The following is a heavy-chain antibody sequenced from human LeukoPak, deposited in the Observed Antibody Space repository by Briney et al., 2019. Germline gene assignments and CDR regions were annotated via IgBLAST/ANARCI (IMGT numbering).Heavy chain of an antibody. Sequence: RSGGSLRLSCAASGSTFDDYGMSWVRHAPGKGLEWVSSIGPTGTDRYYADSVRGRFTISRDNAKNSMYLQMDSLRDEDTAVYYCATETIGRHYDYWGQGTLLTVSS. CDR3: ATETIGRHYDY. CDR1: GSTFDDYG. CDR2: IGPTGTDR. J-gene: IGHJ4*02. V-gene: IGHV3-21*01. D-gene: IGHD1-14*01.